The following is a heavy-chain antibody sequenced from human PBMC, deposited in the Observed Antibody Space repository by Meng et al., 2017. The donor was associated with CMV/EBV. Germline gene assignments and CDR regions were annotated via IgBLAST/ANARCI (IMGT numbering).Heavy chain of an antibody. V-gene: IGHV3-30*04. D-gene: IGHD3-22*01. CDR2: ISPDASHQ. CDR1: GFTFNIYA. Sequence: GGSLRLSCAASGFTFNIYAMHWVRQAPGKGLDWVTLISPDASHQYYADSVKGQFSISRDNSKNTLYLQMNSLRAEDTAVYYCASDYYDSGGYHPVEFDYWGQGTLVTVSS. J-gene: IGHJ4*02. CDR3: ASDYYDSGGYHPVEFDY.